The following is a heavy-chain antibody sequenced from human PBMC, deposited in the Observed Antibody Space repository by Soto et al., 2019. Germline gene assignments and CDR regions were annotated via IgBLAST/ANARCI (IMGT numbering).Heavy chain of an antibody. CDR3: AREAPPVWSGELPQPYNWFDP. J-gene: IGHJ5*02. Sequence: QVQLVQCGAEVKKPGASVKVSCKASGYTLTSYGISWVRQAPGQGLEWMGWISAYNGNTNYVQKLQGRVTMTTDTSTSTAYMELRSLRSDDTAVHYCAREAPPVWSGELPQPYNWFDPWGQGTLVTISS. CDR1: GYTLTSYG. V-gene: IGHV1-18*04. CDR2: ISAYNGNT. D-gene: IGHD3-10*01.